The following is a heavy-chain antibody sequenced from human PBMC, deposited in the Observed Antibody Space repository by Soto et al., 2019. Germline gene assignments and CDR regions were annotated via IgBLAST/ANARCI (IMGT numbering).Heavy chain of an antibody. CDR1: GFTFSSYA. V-gene: IGHV3-23*01. CDR3: AKGAGSTPYYFDY. CDR2: ISGSGGST. Sequence: EVQLLESGGGLVQPGGSLRLSCAASGFTFSSYAMSWVRQAPGKGLEWVSAISGSGGSTYYADSVKGRFTISRDNSKNPLYLQMNSLRAKDTAVYYCAKGAGSTPYYFDYWGQGTLVTVSS. J-gene: IGHJ4*02. D-gene: IGHD2-15*01.